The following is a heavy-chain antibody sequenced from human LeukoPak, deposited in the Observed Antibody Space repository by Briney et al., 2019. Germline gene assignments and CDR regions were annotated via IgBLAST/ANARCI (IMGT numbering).Heavy chain of an antibody. V-gene: IGHV5-51*01. Sequence: LGESLKIPCKGSGYSFTSYWIGWVRQMPGKGLEWMGIIYPGDSDTRYSPSFQGEVTMSADKSISTAYLQWSSLKASDTAMYYCARPRIPGYSSGWLDFDYWGQGTLVTVSS. CDR2: IYPGDSDT. CDR3: ARPRIPGYSSGWLDFDY. J-gene: IGHJ4*02. D-gene: IGHD6-19*01. CDR1: GYSFTSYW.